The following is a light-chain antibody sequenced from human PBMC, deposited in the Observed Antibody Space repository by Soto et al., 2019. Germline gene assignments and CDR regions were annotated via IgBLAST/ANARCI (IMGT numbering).Light chain of an antibody. CDR3: QQYNCHSNA. V-gene: IGKV1-5*03. CDR2: KAS. J-gene: IGKJ5*01. CDR1: QTISSW. Sequence: DIQVTKSPSTLSGSVGDRVTITCRASQTISSWLAWYQQKPGKAPKLLIYKASTLKSGVPSRFSGSGSGTEFTLTISSQQQDDFATYCWQQYNCHSNAFGQGTRL.